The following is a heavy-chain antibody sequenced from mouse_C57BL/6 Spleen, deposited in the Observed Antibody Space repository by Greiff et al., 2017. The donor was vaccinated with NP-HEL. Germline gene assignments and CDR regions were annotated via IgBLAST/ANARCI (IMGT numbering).Heavy chain of an antibody. CDR2: INPGSGGT. V-gene: IGHV1-54*01. D-gene: IGHD2-4*01. J-gene: IGHJ1*03. CDR1: GYAFTNYL. CDR3: ARRGLRDPYWYFDV. Sequence: QVQLKQSGAELVRPGTSVKVSCKASGYAFTNYLIEWVKQRPGQGLEWIGVINPGSGGTNYNEKFKGKATLTADKSSSTAYMQLSSLTSEDSAVYFCARRGLRDPYWYFDVWGTGTTVTVSS.